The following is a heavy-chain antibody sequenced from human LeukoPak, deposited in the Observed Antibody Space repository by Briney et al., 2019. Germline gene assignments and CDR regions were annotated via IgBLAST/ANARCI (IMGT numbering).Heavy chain of an antibody. CDR2: INSDGINT. V-gene: IGHV3-74*01. J-gene: IGHJ4*02. Sequence: GGSLRLSCAASGFTFSNYWMHWVRQAPGKGLVWVSRINSDGINTSYADSVKGRFTISRDNAKNTLNLQMNSLRAEDTAVYYCARDRSGSGSYIWGQGTLVTVSS. D-gene: IGHD3-10*01. CDR3: ARDRSGSGSYI. CDR1: GFTFSNYW.